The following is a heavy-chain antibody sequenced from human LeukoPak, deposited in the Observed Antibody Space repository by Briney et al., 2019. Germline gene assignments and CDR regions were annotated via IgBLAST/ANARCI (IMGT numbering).Heavy chain of an antibody. CDR3: ARTTDYYYGSGSYYLVY. Sequence: GGSLRLSCAASGFTFSSYAMHWVRQAPGKGLEWVAVISYDGSNKYYADSVKGRFTISRDNSKNTLYLQMNSLRAEDTAVYYCARTTDYYYGSGSYYLVYWGQGTLVTVSS. J-gene: IGHJ4*02. CDR2: ISYDGSNK. CDR1: GFTFSSYA. V-gene: IGHV3-30-3*01. D-gene: IGHD3-10*01.